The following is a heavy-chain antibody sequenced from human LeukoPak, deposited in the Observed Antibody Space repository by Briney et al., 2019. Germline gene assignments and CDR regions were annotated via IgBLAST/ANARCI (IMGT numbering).Heavy chain of an antibody. Sequence: SETLSLTCVVSGYSISTGYHWGWIRQPPGEGLEWIGSVYRSGSTNYNPSLKSRVTMSVDTSKNQISLKVRSVTAADTAVYYCARENWVFDYWGQGILVTVSS. CDR3: ARENWVFDY. CDR2: VYRSGST. D-gene: IGHD7-27*01. V-gene: IGHV4-38-2*02. J-gene: IGHJ4*02. CDR1: GYSISTGYH.